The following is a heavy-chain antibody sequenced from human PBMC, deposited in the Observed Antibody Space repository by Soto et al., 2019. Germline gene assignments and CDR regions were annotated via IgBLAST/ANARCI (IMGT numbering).Heavy chain of an antibody. D-gene: IGHD6-19*01. V-gene: IGHV1-3*05. Sequence: QVQLVQSGAEEKKPGASVKVSCKASGYTFTGYAMHWVRQAPGQRLEWMGWINAGNGNTKYSQKFQGRLTITRDTSASTAYMELSSQRSEDTAVYYCARVVAVPADFDYWGQGTLVTVSS. J-gene: IGHJ4*02. CDR3: ARVVAVPADFDY. CDR1: GYTFTGYA. CDR2: INAGNGNT.